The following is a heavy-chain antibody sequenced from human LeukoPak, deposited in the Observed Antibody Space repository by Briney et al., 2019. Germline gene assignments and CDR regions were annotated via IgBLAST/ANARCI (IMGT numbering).Heavy chain of an antibody. CDR1: GFTFSNAW. CDR2: IKSKTDGGTT. D-gene: IGHD2-21*02. J-gene: IGHJ5*02. CDR3: TTLYGDDNWFDP. Sequence: PGGPLRLSCAASGFTFSNAWINWVRQAPGKGLEWVGRIKSKTDGGTTDYAAPVKGRFTVSRDDSKNTLYLQMNSLKTEDTAVYFCTTLYGDDNWFDPWGQGTLVTVSS. V-gene: IGHV3-15*07.